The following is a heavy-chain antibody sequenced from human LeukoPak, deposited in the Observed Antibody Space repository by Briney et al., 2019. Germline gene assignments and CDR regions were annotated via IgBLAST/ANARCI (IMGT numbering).Heavy chain of an antibody. CDR3: ARDLVGGALDV. D-gene: IGHD2-15*01. V-gene: IGHV3-30-3*01. CDR1: GFTFSSYA. Sequence: GGSLRLSCAASGFTFSSYAMHWVRQAPGKGLEWVAFISYDGNNKLYADSVEGRFTISRDNSKNTLYMKMNSLRAEDTSVYYCARDLVGGALDVWGQGTTVTVSS. J-gene: IGHJ6*02. CDR2: ISYDGNNK.